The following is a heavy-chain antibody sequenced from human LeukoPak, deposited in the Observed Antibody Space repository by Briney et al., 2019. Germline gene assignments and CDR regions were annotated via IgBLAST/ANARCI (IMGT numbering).Heavy chain of an antibody. V-gene: IGHV3-7*01. CDR3: AGAIRGSAVDTGDR. CDR2: IKNDGSEE. J-gene: IGHJ4*02. D-gene: IGHD3-10*01. CDR1: GFTFSRYW. Sequence: GGSLRLSCAASGFTFSRYWMRRVRQAAGKRLGGVANIKNDGSEEYYVDSVKGRFTISRDNARNSLFLQMNSLTVEDTAVYYCAGAIRGSAVDTGDRWGQGTLVTVSS.